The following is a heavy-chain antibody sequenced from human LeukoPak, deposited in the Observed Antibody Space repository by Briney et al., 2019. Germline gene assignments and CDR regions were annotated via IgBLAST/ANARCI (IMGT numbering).Heavy chain of an antibody. V-gene: IGHV4-39*07. CDR2: IYYSGST. J-gene: IGHJ5*02. Sequence: SEALSLTCTVSGGSINSSSYYWGWIRQPPGKGLEWIGSIYYSGSTYYNPSLKSRVTISVDTSKNQFSLKLSSVTAADTAVYYCARVQSRLSWFDPWGQGTLVTISS. CDR3: ARVQSRLSWFDP. CDR1: GGSINSSSYY.